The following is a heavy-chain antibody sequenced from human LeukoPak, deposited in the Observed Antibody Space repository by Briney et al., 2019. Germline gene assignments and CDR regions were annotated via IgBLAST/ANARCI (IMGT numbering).Heavy chain of an antibody. Sequence: GESLKISCKGSGYSFTSYWIGWVRQMPGKGLEWMGLIYPGDFDTRYSPSFQGQVTISADKSISPAYLQWSSLKASDTAMYYCARGVIGLRGYSYGSRDKNFDYWGQGTLVTVSS. V-gene: IGHV5-51*01. CDR3: ARGVIGLRGYSYGSRDKNFDY. CDR1: GYSFTSYW. J-gene: IGHJ4*02. CDR2: IYPGDFDT. D-gene: IGHD5-18*01.